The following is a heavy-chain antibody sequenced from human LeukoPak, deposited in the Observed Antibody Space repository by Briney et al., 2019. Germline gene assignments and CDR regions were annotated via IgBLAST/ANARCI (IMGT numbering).Heavy chain of an antibody. CDR2: IYHSGST. J-gene: IGHJ3*02. CDR1: GYSISSGYY. D-gene: IGHD6-13*01. V-gene: IGHV4-38-2*02. CDR3: ARSERAAAGRDAFDI. Sequence: SETLSLTCTVSGYSISSGYYWGWIRQPPGKGLEWIGSIYHSGSTYYNPSLKSRVTISVDTSKNQFSPKLSSVTAADTAVYYCARSERAAAGRDAFDIWGQGTMVTVSS.